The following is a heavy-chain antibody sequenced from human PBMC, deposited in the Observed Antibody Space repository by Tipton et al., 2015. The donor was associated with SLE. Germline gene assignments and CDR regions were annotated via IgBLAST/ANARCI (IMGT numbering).Heavy chain of an antibody. V-gene: IGHV3-33*01. CDR2: IWYDGSNK. J-gene: IGHJ4*02. D-gene: IGHD2-2*01. Sequence: RSLRLSCAASGFTFSSYGRHWVRQAPGKGLEWVAVIWYDGSNKYYADSVKGRFTIARDNSKNTLYLQMNSLRAEDTAVYYCARDSPPTMLDYWGQGTLVTVSS. CDR3: ARDSPPTMLDY. CDR1: GFTFSSYG.